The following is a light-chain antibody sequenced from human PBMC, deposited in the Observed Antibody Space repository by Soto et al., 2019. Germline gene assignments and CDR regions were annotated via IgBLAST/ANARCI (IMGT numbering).Light chain of an antibody. J-gene: IGKJ1*01. V-gene: IGKV3-11*01. CDR1: QSLSSY. CDR2: DAS. CDR3: HQRNNWPWT. Sequence: EIVLTQSPATLSLSPGERATLSCRASQSLSSYLAWYQKKVGQAPRLLIYDASNRATGIPARFSSSGSGTDFTLTISSLEPEDFAVYYCHQRNNWPWTFGQGTKVEIK.